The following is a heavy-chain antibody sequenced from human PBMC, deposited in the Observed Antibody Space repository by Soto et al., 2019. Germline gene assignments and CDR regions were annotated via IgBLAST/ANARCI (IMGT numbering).Heavy chain of an antibody. CDR3: AKGSIEYSASVDN. Sequence: EVQLLESGGGLVQPGGSLRLSCAASGFSFSSYAMVWVRQAPWKGLEWVSVISARGGSLYFADSVKARFTISRDNSKNVLSLEMNSLRAEDTAMYFCAKGSIEYSASVDNWGQGTLVVVSS. CDR1: GFSFSSYA. CDR2: ISARGGSL. J-gene: IGHJ4*02. V-gene: IGHV3-23*01. D-gene: IGHD5-12*01.